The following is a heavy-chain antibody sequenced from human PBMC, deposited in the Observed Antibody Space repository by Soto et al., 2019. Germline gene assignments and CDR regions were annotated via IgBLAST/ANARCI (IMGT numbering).Heavy chain of an antibody. D-gene: IGHD2-2*01. Sequence: GASVKVSCKASGYTFISYGISWVRQAPGEGLEWMGWISPYNSNTEYAKKFQGRVTMTTDTSTSTAYMELRSLRSDDTAMYYCARDRAVIVATAIQFFDPWGPGTLVTVSS. CDR1: GYTFISYG. J-gene: IGHJ5*02. V-gene: IGHV1-18*01. CDR3: ARDRAVIVATAIQFFDP. CDR2: ISPYNSNT.